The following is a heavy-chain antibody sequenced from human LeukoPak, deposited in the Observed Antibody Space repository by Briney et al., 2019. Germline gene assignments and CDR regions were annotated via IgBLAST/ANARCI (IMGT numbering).Heavy chain of an antibody. D-gene: IGHD5-18*01. J-gene: IGHJ4*02. CDR3: VKDLGGYSLGFDY. V-gene: IGHV3-30*18. CDR2: ISYDGSNK. CDR1: GFTFSSYG. Sequence: GGSLRLSCAASGFTFSSYGMHWVRQAPGKGLEWVAVISYDGSNKYYADSVKGRFTISRDNSKNTLYLQMNSLRAEDTAVYYCVKDLGGYSLGFDYWGQGTLVTVSS.